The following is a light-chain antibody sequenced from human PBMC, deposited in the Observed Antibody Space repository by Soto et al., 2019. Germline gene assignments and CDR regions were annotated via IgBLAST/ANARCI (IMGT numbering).Light chain of an antibody. J-gene: IGKJ2*01. CDR2: GAS. V-gene: IGKV3-15*01. Sequence: EIVMTQSPATLSVSPGEGATLSCRASQSVSSKLAWYQQKPGQAPRLLIYGASTRATGIPARFSGSGSGTEFSLSINRLEPEDFAVYYCQQYGNFPYTFGQGTKVDIK. CDR1: QSVSSK. CDR3: QQYGNFPYT.